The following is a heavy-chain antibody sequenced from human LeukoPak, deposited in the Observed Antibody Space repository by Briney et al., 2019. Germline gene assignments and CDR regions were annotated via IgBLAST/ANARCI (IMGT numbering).Heavy chain of an antibody. CDR3: ARDYLYYYYYGMDV. CDR2: ISYDGSNK. J-gene: IGHJ6*02. D-gene: IGHD3-16*02. Sequence: PGRSLRLSCAASGFTFSSYGMHWVRQAPGKGLEWVAVISYDGSNKYYADSVKGRSTISRDNAKNSLYLQMNSLRAEDTAVYYCARDYLYYYYYGMDVWGQGTTVTVSS. V-gene: IGHV3-30*03. CDR1: GFTFSSYG.